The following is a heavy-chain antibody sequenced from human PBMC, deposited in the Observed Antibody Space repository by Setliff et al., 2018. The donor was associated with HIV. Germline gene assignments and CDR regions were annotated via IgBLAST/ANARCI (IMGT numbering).Heavy chain of an antibody. J-gene: IGHJ4*02. V-gene: IGHV1-18*01. CDR2: ISDYNGKT. Sequence: ASVKVSCKASGYTFSNYRINWVRQAPGLGLEWMGWISDYNGKTDFAQKFQDRVSMTTDTSTTTAYMELRRLTSEDTAVYYCAREGVAAVDEEWYYFDQWGQGTPVTVSS. D-gene: IGHD6-13*01. CDR3: AREGVAAVDEEWYYFDQ. CDR1: GYTFSNYR.